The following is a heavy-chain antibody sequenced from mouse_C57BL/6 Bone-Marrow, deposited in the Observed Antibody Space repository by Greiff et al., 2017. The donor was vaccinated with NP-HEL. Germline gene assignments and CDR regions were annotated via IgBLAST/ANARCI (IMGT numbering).Heavy chain of an antibody. V-gene: IGHV7-1*01. D-gene: IGHD2-4*01. J-gene: IGHJ3*01. CDR1: GFTFSDFY. CDR3: ARDANYDPFAY. CDR2: SRNKANDYTT. Sequence: EVMLVESGGGLVQSGRSLRLSCATSGFTFSDFYMEWVRHAPGKGLEWIAASRNKANDYTTEYNASVKGRFIVSRDTSQSILYLQMNDLRAEDTAIYYCARDANYDPFAYWGKGALVTVSA.